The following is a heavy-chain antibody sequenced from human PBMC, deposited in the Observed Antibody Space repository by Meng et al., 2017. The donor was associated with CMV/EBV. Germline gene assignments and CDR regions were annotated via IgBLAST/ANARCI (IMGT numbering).Heavy chain of an antibody. J-gene: IGHJ4*02. CDR2: ISWDGGST. D-gene: IGHD6-13*01. CDR1: GFTFDDYT. V-gene: IGHV3-43*01. CDR3: AKEVAAAGTYFDY. Sequence: GESLKISCAASGFTFDDYTMHWVRQAPGKGLEWVSLISWDGGSTYYADSVKGRFTISRDNSKNTLYLQMNSLRAEDTAVYYCAKEVAAAGTYFDYWGQGTLVTVSS.